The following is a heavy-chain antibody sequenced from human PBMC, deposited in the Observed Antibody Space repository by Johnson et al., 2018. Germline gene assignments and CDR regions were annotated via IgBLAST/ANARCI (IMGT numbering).Heavy chain of an antibody. D-gene: IGHD2-21*02. Sequence: QVQLVQSGGGVVQPGRSLRLSCAASGFTFSSYGMHWVRQAPGKGLVGVAVIWYDGSNKYYADSVKGRFTLSRDHSKNTLYQQMNSLRAEDTAVYYCAREGVEAYCGGDCYPAGAFDIWGQGTMVTVSS. CDR2: IWYDGSNK. CDR1: GFTFSSYG. V-gene: IGHV3-33*01. CDR3: AREGVEAYCGGDCYPAGAFDI. J-gene: IGHJ3*02.